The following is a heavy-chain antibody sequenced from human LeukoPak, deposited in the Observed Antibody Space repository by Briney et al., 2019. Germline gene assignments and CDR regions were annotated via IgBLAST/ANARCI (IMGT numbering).Heavy chain of an antibody. D-gene: IGHD3-10*02. V-gene: IGHV1-69*08. CDR1: GDTLRRFS. CDR2: VIPALDST. J-gene: IGHJ4*02. CDR3: AVCSGSYYNNYYDY. Sequence: ASVNVSCKSSGDTLRRFSVDWMRQAPGQGLEWMGGVIPALDSTHYAHSFQGRVTINADKSKSTAYMELSSLSSEDTAVYYCAVCSGSYYNNYYDYWGQGTLVTVSS.